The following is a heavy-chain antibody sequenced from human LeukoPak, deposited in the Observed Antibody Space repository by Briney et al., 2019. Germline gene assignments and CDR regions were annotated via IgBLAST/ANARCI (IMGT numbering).Heavy chain of an antibody. Sequence: GGSLRLSCAASGFTFSSYEMNWVRQAPGKGLQWVSDISSSGTTIYYADSVKGRFTISRDNAKNSLYLQMNSLRAEDTAVYYCARKYCSTTSCLFDNWDQGTLVTVFS. D-gene: IGHD2-2*01. J-gene: IGHJ4*02. CDR2: ISSSGTTI. V-gene: IGHV3-48*03. CDR1: GFTFSSYE. CDR3: ARKYCSTTSCLFDN.